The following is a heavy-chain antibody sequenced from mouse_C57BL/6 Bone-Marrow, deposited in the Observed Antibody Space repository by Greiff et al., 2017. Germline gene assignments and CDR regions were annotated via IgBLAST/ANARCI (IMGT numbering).Heavy chain of an antibody. V-gene: IGHV1-64*01. CDR2: IHPSSGST. CDR3: ASSTGSPCWDFDV. Sequence: QVQLQQPGAELVKPGASVKLSCKASGYTFTSYWMHWVQQRPGQGLEWIGMIHPSSGSTNYNEKVKGKATLTVDKSSSTAYMQLSSLTSEDSAVYYCASSTGSPCWDFDVWGTGTTVTVSS. CDR1: GYTFTSYW. D-gene: IGHD4-1*02. J-gene: IGHJ1*03.